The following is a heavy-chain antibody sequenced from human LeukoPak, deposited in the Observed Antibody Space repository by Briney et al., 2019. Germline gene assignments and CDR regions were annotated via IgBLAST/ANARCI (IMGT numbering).Heavy chain of an antibody. J-gene: IGHJ4*02. CDR3: GRHKDDYVWRTFRFGFGL. V-gene: IGHV4-39*01. Sequence: SETLSPTCTLSGGSISSNHYYCASVRHPPRDGLEWPGCIYFRGTTSYNPSLKSRVTISVDTSNNQFSLKLDSGTAADTSVYYRGRHKDDYVWRTFRFGFGLWGQGTLVSV. CDR2: IYFRGTT. CDR1: GGSISSNHYY. D-gene: IGHD3-16*01.